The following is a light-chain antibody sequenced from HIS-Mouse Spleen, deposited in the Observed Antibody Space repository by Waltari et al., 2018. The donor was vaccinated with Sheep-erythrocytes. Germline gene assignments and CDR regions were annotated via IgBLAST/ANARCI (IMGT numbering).Light chain of an antibody. V-gene: IGLV2-11*01. Sequence: QSALTQPRSVSGSPGQSVTISCTGTSSDVGGYTYASWYQQHPGKAPKLMIYDVSKRPSGVSNRFSGSKSGNTASLTISGLQAEDEADYYCCSYAGSSTWVFGGGTKLTVL. CDR1: SSDVGGYTY. CDR2: DVS. CDR3: CSYAGSSTWV. J-gene: IGLJ3*02.